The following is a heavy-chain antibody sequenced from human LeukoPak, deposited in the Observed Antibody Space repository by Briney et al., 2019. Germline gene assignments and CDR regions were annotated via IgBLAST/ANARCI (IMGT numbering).Heavy chain of an antibody. Sequence: ASVKVSCKASGYTFTGYYMHWVRQAPGQGLEWMGWINPNSGGTNYAQKFQGRVTMTRDTSISTAYMELSRLRSDDTAVYYCARDPNWGWRGYFDYWGQGTLVTVSS. CDR3: ARDPNWGWRGYFDY. D-gene: IGHD7-27*01. CDR2: INPNSGGT. V-gene: IGHV1-2*02. CDR1: GYTFTGYY. J-gene: IGHJ4*02.